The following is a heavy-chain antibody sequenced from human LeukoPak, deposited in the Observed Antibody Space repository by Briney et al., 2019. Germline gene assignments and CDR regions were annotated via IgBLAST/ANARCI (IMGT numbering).Heavy chain of an antibody. V-gene: IGHV4-34*01. CDR1: GGSFSGYY. D-gene: IGHD3-10*01. J-gene: IGHJ3*02. CDR2: INHSGST. Sequence: PSETLSLTCAVYGGSFSGYYWSWIRQPPGKGLEWIGEINHSGSTNYNPSLKSRVTISVDTSKNQFSLKLSSVTAADTAVYYCAREAVRSRAFDIWGQGTMVTVSS. CDR3: AREAVRSRAFDI.